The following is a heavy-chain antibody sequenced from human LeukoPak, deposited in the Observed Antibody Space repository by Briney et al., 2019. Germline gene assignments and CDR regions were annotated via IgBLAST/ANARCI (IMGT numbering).Heavy chain of an antibody. D-gene: IGHD2-8*02. CDR2: ISSSSTV. CDR3: ARGGVVYAPRYGMDV. Sequence: GRSLRLSCAASGFTFSSYSINWVRQAPGKGLEWVSYISSSSTVYYADSVKGRFTISRDTAKNSLYLQMNSLRDEDTAVYYCARGGVVYAPRYGMDVWGQGTTVTVSS. V-gene: IGHV3-48*02. CDR1: GFTFSSYS. J-gene: IGHJ6*02.